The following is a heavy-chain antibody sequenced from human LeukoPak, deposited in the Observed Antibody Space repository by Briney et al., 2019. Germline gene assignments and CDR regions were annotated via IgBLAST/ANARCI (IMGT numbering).Heavy chain of an antibody. CDR2: ISADGTST. Sequence: PGGSLRLSCATSRFTSADFGIHWVRQAPGKGLEWVCFISADGTSTFYADSVRGRFTISRDNSKNSLYLQMNSLRTEDTAFYYCAKETDNWGQGTLVTVSS. CDR1: RFTSADFG. J-gene: IGHJ4*02. V-gene: IGHV3-43*02. CDR3: AKETDN.